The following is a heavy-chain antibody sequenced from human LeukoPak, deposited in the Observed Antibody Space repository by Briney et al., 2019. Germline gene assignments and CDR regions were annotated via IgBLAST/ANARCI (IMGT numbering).Heavy chain of an antibody. V-gene: IGHV3-33*01. CDR1: GFTFSSYG. D-gene: IGHD3-10*01. Sequence: GRSLRLSCAASGFTFSSYGMHWVRQAPGKGLEWVAVIWYDGSNKYYADSVKGRFTISRDNPKNTLYLQMNSLRAEDTAVYYCARVLWFGELKFIYYMDVWGKGTTVTVSS. CDR2: IWYDGSNK. CDR3: ARVLWFGELKFIYYMDV. J-gene: IGHJ6*03.